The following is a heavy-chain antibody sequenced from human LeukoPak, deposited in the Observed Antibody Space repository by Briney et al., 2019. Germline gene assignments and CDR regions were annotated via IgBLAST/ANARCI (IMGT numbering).Heavy chain of an antibody. D-gene: IGHD1-26*01. CDR2: ISSSGSTI. V-gene: IGHV3-11*01. J-gene: IGHJ4*02. Sequence: GGSLRLSCAASGFTFSDYYMSWIRQAPGKGLEWVSYISSSGSTIYYADSVKGRFTISRDNAKNTLYLQMNSLRVEDTAVYYCARDIGSGNYFDYWGQGTLVTVSS. CDR3: ARDIGSGNYFDY. CDR1: GFTFSDYY.